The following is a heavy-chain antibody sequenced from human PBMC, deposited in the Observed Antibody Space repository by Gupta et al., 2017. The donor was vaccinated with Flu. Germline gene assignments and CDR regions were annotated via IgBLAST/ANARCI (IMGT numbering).Heavy chain of an antibody. CDR3: ARVAVPGTISS. CDR1: GFPFSDYY. J-gene: IGHJ5*02. CDR2: ISSSSSYT. D-gene: IGHD3-3*01. Sequence: QVQLVESGGGLVKPGGSLRLSCAASGFPFSDYYMSWIRQAPGKGLEWVSYISSSSSYTNYADSVKGRFTISRDNAKNSLYLQMNSLRAEDTAVYYCARVAVPGTISSWGQGTLVTVSS. V-gene: IGHV3-11*05.